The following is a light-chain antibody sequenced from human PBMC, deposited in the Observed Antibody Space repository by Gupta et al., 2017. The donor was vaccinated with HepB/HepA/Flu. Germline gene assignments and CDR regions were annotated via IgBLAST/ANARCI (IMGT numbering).Light chain of an antibody. J-gene: IGLJ2*01. V-gene: IGLV2-23*02. CDR1: SSDVGCYNL. Sequence: QSALTQPASVSGSPGQSITLSCTGTSSDVGCYNLVSWYQQHPGKAPKLMIYEVSKRPAGVSNRFSGSKSVNTASLTISGLQAEDEADYYCCSYAGSSTFVVFGGGTKLTVL. CDR3: CSYAGSSTFVV. CDR2: EVS.